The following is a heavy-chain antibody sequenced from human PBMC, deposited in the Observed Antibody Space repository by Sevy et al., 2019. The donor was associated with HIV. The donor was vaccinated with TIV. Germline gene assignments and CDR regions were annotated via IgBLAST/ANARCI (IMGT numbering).Heavy chain of an antibody. CDR1: AYSVSSAYS. V-gene: IGHV4-38-2*01. J-gene: IGHJ3*01. CDR2: IYQSGNT. CDR3: ASFSRLRSICGDVFEF. D-gene: IGHD2-2*01. Sequence: SETLSLTCAVSAYSVSSAYSYGWIRQPPGKGLEWIGNIYQSGNTYYNPSLKRRVTISVDTSNNQFSLRLTSVTAADTAVYYCASFSRLRSICGDVFEFWGQGTMVTVSS.